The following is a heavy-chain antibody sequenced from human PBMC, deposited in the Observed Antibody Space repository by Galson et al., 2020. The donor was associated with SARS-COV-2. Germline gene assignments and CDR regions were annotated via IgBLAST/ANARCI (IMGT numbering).Heavy chain of an antibody. J-gene: IGHJ5*02. Sequence: GGSLRLSCAASGFTFSSYAMSWVRQAPGKGLEWVSAISGSGGSTYYADSVKGRFTISRDNSKNTLYLQMNSLRAEDTAVYYCAKLGYCSSTSCYPHEGFDAWGQGTVVTVSS. D-gene: IGHD2-2*01. CDR3: AKLGYCSSTSCYPHEGFDA. V-gene: IGHV3-23*01. CDR1: GFTFSSYA. CDR2: ISGSGGST.